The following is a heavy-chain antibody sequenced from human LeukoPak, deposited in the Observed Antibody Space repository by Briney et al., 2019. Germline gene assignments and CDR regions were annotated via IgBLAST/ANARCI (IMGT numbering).Heavy chain of an antibody. D-gene: IGHD3-16*01. CDR2: ISGSGGST. J-gene: IGHJ4*02. Sequence: GGSLRLSCVASGFTFSSYAMSWVRQAPGKGLEWVSAISGSGGSTYYADSVKGRFTISRDNSKNTLYLQMNSLRAEDTAVYYCSGSYASYYFDYWGQGTLVTVSS. CDR1: GFTFSSYA. CDR3: SGSYASYYFDY. V-gene: IGHV3-23*01.